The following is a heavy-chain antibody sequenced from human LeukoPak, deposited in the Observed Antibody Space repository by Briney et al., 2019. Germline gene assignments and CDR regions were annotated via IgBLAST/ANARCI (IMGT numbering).Heavy chain of an antibody. CDR1: GYTFTGYY. CDR3: ARDWRDDILTGSEADWYQHYYGMDV. D-gene: IGHD3-9*01. J-gene: IGHJ6*02. CDR2: INPNSGGT. V-gene: IGHV1-2*02. Sequence: GASVKVSCKASGYTFTGYYMHWVRQAPGQGLEWMGWINPNSGGTNYAQKFQGRVTMTRDTSISTAYMELSRLRSEDTAVYYCARDWRDDILTGSEADWYQHYYGMDVWGQGTTVTVSS.